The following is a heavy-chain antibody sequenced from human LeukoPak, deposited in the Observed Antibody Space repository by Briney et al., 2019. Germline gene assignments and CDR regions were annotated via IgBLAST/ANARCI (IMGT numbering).Heavy chain of an antibody. CDR1: GFTFSSYG. CDR3: ARDFDGYYDFWSGNDY. V-gene: IGHV3-30*03. D-gene: IGHD3-3*01. J-gene: IGHJ4*02. Sequence: GGSLRLSCAASGFTFSSYGMHWVRQAPGKGLEWVAVISYDGSNKYYADSVKGRFTISRDTAQNSLYLQMNFLRVDDTAVYYCARDFDGYYDFWSGNDYWGQGTLVTVSS. CDR2: ISYDGSNK.